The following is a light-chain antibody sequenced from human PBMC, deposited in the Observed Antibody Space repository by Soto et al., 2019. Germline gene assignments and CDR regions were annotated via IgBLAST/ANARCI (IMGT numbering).Light chain of an antibody. CDR2: KAS. CDR1: QSIDSW. CDR3: QQYKIYPIT. J-gene: IGKJ5*01. V-gene: IGKV1-5*03. Sequence: DIQMTQSPSTLSASVGDRVTITCRASQSIDSWLAWYQQKPGKAPKVLIYKASSLESGVPARFSGSGSGTDFTLTISSLQPDDSASYYCQQYKIYPITFGQGTRLEIK.